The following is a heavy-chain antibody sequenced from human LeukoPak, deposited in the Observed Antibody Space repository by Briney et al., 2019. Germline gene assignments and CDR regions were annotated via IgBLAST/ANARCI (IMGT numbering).Heavy chain of an antibody. J-gene: IGHJ4*02. D-gene: IGHD5-12*01. CDR1: GFTFNIYP. V-gene: IGHV3-23*01. CDR2: ISDSGDST. Sequence: GGSLRLSCVASGFTFNIYPMTWVRQAPGQGLEWISTISDSGDSTYYADSVKGRFTISRDNSKNTLYVQMNSLRAEDTAVYYCAKSHSVGYRGYFDYWGQGTLVTVSS. CDR3: AKSHSVGYRGYFDY.